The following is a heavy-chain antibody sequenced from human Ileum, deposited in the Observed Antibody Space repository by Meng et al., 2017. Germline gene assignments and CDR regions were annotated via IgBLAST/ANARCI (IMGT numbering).Heavy chain of an antibody. CDR1: GFTFTNAR. D-gene: IGHD5-12*01. J-gene: IGHJ4*02. Sequence: GASLKISCAASGFTFTNARMHWVRQAPGRGLEWVGRIKSKTDGGTIDYAAPVKGRFTISRDDSTKILYLQMNSLKTDDTAVYYCTTGWIFWGQGKRVTIDS. V-gene: IGHV3-15*07. CDR2: IKSKTDGGTI. CDR3: TTGWIF.